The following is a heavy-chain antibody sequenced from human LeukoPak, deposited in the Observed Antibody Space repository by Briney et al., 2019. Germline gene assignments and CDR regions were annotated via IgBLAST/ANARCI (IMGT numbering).Heavy chain of an antibody. Sequence: PSETLSLTCTVSGGSISSSSYYWGWIRQPPGKGLEWIGSIYYSGSTYYNPSLKSRVTISVDTSKNQFSLKLSSVTAADTAVYYCARQSGSYLCCDYWGQGTLVTVSS. CDR1: GGSISSSSYY. V-gene: IGHV4-39*01. CDR3: ARQSGSYLCCDY. D-gene: IGHD1-26*01. CDR2: IYYSGST. J-gene: IGHJ4*02.